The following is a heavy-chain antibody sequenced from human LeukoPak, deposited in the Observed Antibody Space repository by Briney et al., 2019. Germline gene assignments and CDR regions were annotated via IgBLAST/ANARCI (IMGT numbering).Heavy chain of an antibody. CDR1: GFTFSSYG. Sequence: PGRSLRLSCAASGFTFSSYGMHWVRQAPGKGLEWVAVIWYGGSNKYYADSVKGRFTISRDNSKNTLYLQMNSLRAEDTAVYYCAKVRRTYYYDSSGYSTNWFDPWGQGTLVTVSS. J-gene: IGHJ5*02. D-gene: IGHD3-22*01. V-gene: IGHV3-33*06. CDR2: IWYGGSNK. CDR3: AKVRRTYYYDSSGYSTNWFDP.